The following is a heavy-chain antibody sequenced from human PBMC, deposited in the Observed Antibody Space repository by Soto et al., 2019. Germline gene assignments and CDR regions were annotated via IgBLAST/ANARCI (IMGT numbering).Heavy chain of an antibody. CDR1: GFTFGDFR. D-gene: IGHD2-2*01. J-gene: IGHJ6*02. CDR3: ASLTSWSQEYYYGMDV. CDR2: IRSKGYGGTT. Sequence: PGGSLRLSCTGSGFTFGDFRMSWFRQAPGKGLEWLSFIRSKGYGGTTESAASVRGRFITSRDDSKSIAYLQMNSLKTEDTAVYYCASLTSWSQEYYYGMDVWGQGTTVTVSS. V-gene: IGHV3-49*03.